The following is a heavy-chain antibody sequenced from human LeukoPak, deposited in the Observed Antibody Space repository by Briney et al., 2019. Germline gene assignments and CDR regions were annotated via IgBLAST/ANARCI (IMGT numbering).Heavy chain of an antibody. D-gene: IGHD4-11*01. CDR1: GGSFSGYY. J-gene: IGHJ4*02. CDR3: ARDTVTRLPDY. V-gene: IGHV4-34*01. CDR2: INHSGST. Sequence: PSETLSLTCAVYGGSFSGYYWSWIRQPPGKGLEWIGEINHSGSTNYNPSLKSRVTISVDTSKNQLSLKLSSVTAADTAVYYCARDTVTRLPDYWGQGTLVTVSS.